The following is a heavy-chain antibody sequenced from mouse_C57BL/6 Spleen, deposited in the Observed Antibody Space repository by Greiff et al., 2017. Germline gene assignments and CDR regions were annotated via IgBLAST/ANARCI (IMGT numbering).Heavy chain of an antibody. V-gene: IGHV1-55*01. CDR2: IYPGSGST. CDR1: GYTFTRYW. J-gene: IGHJ4*01. D-gene: IGHD2-4*01. CDR3: ARWDDYGYAMDY. Sequence: QVQLQQPGAELVKPGASVKMSCKASGYTFTRYWITWVKQRPGQGLEWLGDIYPGSGSTNYNEKFKSKATLTVDPSSSKAYMQLSSLTSEDSAVYYCARWDDYGYAMDYWGQGTSVTVSS.